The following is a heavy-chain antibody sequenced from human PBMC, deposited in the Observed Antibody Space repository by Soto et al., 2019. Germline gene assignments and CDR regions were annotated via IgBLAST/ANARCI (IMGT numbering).Heavy chain of an antibody. CDR2: INHSGST. J-gene: IGHJ6*01. V-gene: IGHV4-34*01. Sequence: SETLSLTCAVYVVSFSGYYWSCIRHPPGKGLEWIGEINHSGSTNYNQSLKSRVTISVDTSKNQFSLKLSSVTAADTAVYYCARVDGYPSYGMEVWGQGTTVNVS. CDR3: ARVDGYPSYGMEV. D-gene: IGHD5-18*01. CDR1: VVSFSGYY.